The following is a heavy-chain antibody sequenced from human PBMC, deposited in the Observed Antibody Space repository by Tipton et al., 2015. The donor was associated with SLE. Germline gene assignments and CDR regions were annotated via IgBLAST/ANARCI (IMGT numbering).Heavy chain of an antibody. CDR1: GASISSGSYY. CDR3: ARDGGSSWSLDAFDT. D-gene: IGHD6-13*01. Sequence: TLSLTCTVSGASISSGSYYWNWIRPPAGKGREWIGRVSSSGTTNSNSSLKSRVTISVDTSKNQFSLKLSSVTAADPAVYYCARDGGSSWSLDAFDTWGQGTMVTVSS. V-gene: IGHV4-61*02. J-gene: IGHJ3*02. CDR2: VSSSGTT.